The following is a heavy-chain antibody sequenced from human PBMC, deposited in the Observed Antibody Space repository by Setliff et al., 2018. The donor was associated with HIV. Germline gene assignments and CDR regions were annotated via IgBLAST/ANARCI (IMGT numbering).Heavy chain of an antibody. V-gene: IGHV1-46*01. CDR2: INPSGGST. CDR3: ATVGYSYGYEYAFEM. J-gene: IGHJ3*02. Sequence: ASVKVSCKSSGYTFTSYYMHWVRQAPGQGLEWMGIINPSGGSTSYAQKFQGRVTMTRDTSTSTVYMELSSLRSEDTAVYYCATVGYSYGYEYAFEMWGQGTMDTGSS. CDR1: GYTFTSYY. D-gene: IGHD5-18*01.